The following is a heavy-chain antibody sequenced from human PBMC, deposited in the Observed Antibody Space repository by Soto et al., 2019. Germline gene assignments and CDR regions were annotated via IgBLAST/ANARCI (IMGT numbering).Heavy chain of an antibody. V-gene: IGHV4-59*08. CDR2: IYYSGST. Sequence: QVQLQESGPGLVKPSETLSLTCTVSGGSISSYYWSWIRQPPGKGLEWIGYIYYSGSTNYNPSLKSRVTISVVWFKNHCSLMLSCVTAADMALYYCARRYGDAFDIWGQGTMVTGSS. CDR3: ARRYGDAFDI. CDR1: GGSISSYY. D-gene: IGHD4-17*01. J-gene: IGHJ3*02.